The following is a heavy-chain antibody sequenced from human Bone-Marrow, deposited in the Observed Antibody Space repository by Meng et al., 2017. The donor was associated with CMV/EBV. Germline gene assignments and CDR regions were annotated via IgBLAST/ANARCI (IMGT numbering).Heavy chain of an antibody. V-gene: IGHV3-66*02. CDR3: GRGKVQYRYWFDA. Sequence: GGSLRLTCAASGFTVSSNYMSWVRQAPGKGLEWGSVIYSGGSTYYADSVKGRFTISRDNFKNTLYLQMNTLIAEDAAVYYCGRGKVQYRYWFDAWGQGTMVTVSS. CDR2: IYSGGST. D-gene: IGHD4-11*01. CDR1: GFTVSSNY. J-gene: IGHJ5*01.